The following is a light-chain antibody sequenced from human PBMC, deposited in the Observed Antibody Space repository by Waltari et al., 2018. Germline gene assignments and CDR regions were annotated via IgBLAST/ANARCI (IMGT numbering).Light chain of an antibody. J-gene: IGKJ2*01. CDR3: QQSYSTLYT. CDR1: QSISSF. CDR2: AAS. Sequence: DIQMTQSPSSLSASVGDRVTITCRASQSISSFLNWYQQKPGKAPNLLLYAASSLQSGVPSRFSGSGSGTDFTLTISSLQPEDFATYYCQQSYSTLYTFGQGTKLEIK. V-gene: IGKV1-39*01.